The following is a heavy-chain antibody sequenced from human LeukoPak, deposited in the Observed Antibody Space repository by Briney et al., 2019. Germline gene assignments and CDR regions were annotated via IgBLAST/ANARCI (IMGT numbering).Heavy chain of an antibody. CDR2: IYTSGST. V-gene: IGHV4-4*07. Sequence: SETLSLTCTVSGGSISSYYWSWIRQPAGKGLEWIGRIYTSGSTNYNPSLKSRVTMSVDTSKNQFSLKLSSVTAADTAVYYCAREAGSLAVAGHYYYYSMDVWGQGTTVSVSS. D-gene: IGHD6-19*01. CDR1: GGSISSYY. CDR3: AREAGSLAVAGHYYYYSMDV. J-gene: IGHJ6*02.